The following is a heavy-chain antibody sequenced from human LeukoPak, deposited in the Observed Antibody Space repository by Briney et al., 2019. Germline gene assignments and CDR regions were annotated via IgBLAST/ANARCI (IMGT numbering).Heavy chain of an antibody. Sequence: ASVKVSCKASGGSFRNKVVSWVRQAPGQGLEWMGRIMPILGTTDYAQKFQGRVTITADKATNTAYMEVRDLRSDDTGVYYCARSGGSSWYTSLYYWGQGTLVTVSS. V-gene: IGHV1-69*04. CDR2: IMPILGTT. D-gene: IGHD6-13*01. J-gene: IGHJ4*02. CDR3: ARSGGSSWYTSLYY. CDR1: GGSFRNKV.